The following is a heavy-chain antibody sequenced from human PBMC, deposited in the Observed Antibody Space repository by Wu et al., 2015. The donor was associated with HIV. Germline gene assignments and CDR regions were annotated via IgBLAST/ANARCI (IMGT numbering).Heavy chain of an antibody. V-gene: IGHV1-2*06. CDR1: GDTFSGYY. CDR2: INPNSGGT. Sequence: QVQLVQSGAEVKKPGASVKVSCKASGDTFSGYYMQWVRQAPGQGLEWMGRINPNSGGTNYAQKFQGRVTMTRDTSISTAYMELSRLTSDDTAVYYCARVWPGGYSYGFDYWGQGTLVTVSS. J-gene: IGHJ4*02. CDR3: ARVWPGGYSYGFDY. D-gene: IGHD5-18*01.